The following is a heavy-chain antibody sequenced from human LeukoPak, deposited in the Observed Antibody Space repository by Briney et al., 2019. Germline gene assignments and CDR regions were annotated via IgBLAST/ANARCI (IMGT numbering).Heavy chain of an antibody. CDR3: ASPPWGMIND. Sequence: SETLSLTCTVSGVSISSSSYYWGWIRQPPGKGLEWIGSIYYSGSTYYNPSLKSRVTISVDTSKNQFTLRLSSVTAAATAVYYSASPPWGMINDWGQGTLVTVSS. V-gene: IGHV4-39*01. D-gene: IGHD3-22*01. CDR2: IYYSGST. CDR1: GVSISSSSYY. J-gene: IGHJ4*02.